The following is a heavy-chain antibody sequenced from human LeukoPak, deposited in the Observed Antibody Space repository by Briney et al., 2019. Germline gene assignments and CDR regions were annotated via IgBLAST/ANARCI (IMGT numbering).Heavy chain of an antibody. D-gene: IGHD6-13*01. J-gene: IGHJ4*02. V-gene: IGHV3-7*05. CDR1: GFTFSTYW. CDR3: AREGSWSSSGRAFDY. Sequence: PGGSLRLSCAASGFTFSTYWMSWVRQAPGKGLEWVANIKQDGSEKYYVDSVKGRFTISRDNAKNSLYLEMNSLRAEDTAVYYCAREGSWSSSGRAFDYWGQGTLVTVSS. CDR2: IKQDGSEK.